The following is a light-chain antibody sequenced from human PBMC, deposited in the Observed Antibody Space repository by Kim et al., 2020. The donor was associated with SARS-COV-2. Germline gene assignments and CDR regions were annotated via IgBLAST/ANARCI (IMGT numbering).Light chain of an antibody. Sequence: QTATITSTGDSDSVGYEGAAGPKQHQRHTPKLLSYRNNNRPSEIADRFSASRSGNRASLTIPGLQPEDETVYYCSAWDSSLSAWVFGGGTKRTVL. CDR3: SAWDSSLSAWV. CDR1: SDSVGYEG. V-gene: IGLV10-54*03. CDR2: RNN. J-gene: IGLJ3*02.